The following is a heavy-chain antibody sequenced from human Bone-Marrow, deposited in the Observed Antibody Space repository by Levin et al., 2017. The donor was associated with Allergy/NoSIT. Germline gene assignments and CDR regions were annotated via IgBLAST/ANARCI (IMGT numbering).Heavy chain of an antibody. Sequence: LSLTCAASGFTFGSYAMSWVRQAPGKGLEWVSSITGSGDSTHYADSVKGRFTISRDNSKNTLYLQMNSLRAEDTAIYYCAKDHDSGYDYWGQGTLVTVSS. D-gene: IGHD5-12*01. J-gene: IGHJ4*02. CDR3: AKDHDSGYDY. CDR1: GFTFGSYA. CDR2: ITGSGDST. V-gene: IGHV3-23*01.